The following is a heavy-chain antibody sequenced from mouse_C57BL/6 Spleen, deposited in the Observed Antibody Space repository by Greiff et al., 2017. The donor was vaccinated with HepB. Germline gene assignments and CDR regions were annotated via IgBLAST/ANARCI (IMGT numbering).Heavy chain of an antibody. CDR2: ISYDGSN. D-gene: IGHD6-1*01. V-gene: IGHV3-6*01. Sequence: EVQLVESGPGLAKPSQSLSLTCSVTGYSITSGYNWNWIRQFPGNKLEWMGYISYDGSNNYNPSLKNRISLTRDTSKNQFFLKLNSVTTEDTATYYCARGNSLYYYARDYWGEGTSVTVSS. J-gene: IGHJ4*01. CDR1: GYSITSGYN. CDR3: ARGNSLYYYARDY.